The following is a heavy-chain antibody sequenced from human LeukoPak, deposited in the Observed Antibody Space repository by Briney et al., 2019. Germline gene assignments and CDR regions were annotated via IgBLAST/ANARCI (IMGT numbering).Heavy chain of an antibody. CDR2: ISSSGSTI. D-gene: IGHD6-19*01. J-gene: IGHJ4*02. V-gene: IGHV3-48*03. CDR1: GFTFSSYA. Sequence: GGSLRLSCAASGFTFSSYAMNWVRQAPGKGLEWVSYISSSGSTIYYADSVKGRFTISRDNAKNSLYLQMNSLRAEDTAVYYCARLGLAVAPGYWGQGTLVTVSS. CDR3: ARLGLAVAPGY.